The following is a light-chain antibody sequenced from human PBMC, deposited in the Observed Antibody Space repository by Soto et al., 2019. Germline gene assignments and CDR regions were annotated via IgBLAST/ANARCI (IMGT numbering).Light chain of an antibody. CDR3: HQYGLSPPYT. CDR1: QSVDRNY. Sequence: IFSQSAGTLSLSPGARATLSCRATQSVDRNYLAWYQHKPGQAPRLLIYGASTRATGIPDRFSGSGSGTDFTLTISRLEPEDFAVYYCHQYGLSPPYTFGPGTKVDIK. CDR2: GAS. J-gene: IGKJ3*01. V-gene: IGKV3-20*01.